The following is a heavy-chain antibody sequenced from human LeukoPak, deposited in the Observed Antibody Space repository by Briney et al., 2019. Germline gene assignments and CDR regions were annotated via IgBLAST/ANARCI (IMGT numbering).Heavy chain of an antibody. V-gene: IGHV3-7*03. D-gene: IGHD3-10*01. J-gene: IGHJ5*02. Sequence: GGSLRLSCAASGFTFSSYWMSWVRQAPGKGLEWVANIKQDGSEKYYVDSVKGRFTISRDNAKNSLYLQMNSLRAEDTAVYYCARDNSVGDIAWWFDPWGQGTLVTVSS. CDR3: ARDNSVGDIAWWFDP. CDR1: GFTFSSYW. CDR2: IKQDGSEK.